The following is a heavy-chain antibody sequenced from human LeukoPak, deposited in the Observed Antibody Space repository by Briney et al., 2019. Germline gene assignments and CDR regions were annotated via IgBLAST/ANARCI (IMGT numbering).Heavy chain of an antibody. Sequence: GGSLRLSCAASGFTFSDYYMSWIRQAPGKGLEWVSAISGSGGSTYYADSVKGRFTISRDNSKNALYLQMNSLRAEDTAVYYCAGTYWDRFDYWGQGTLVTVSS. CDR1: GFTFSDYY. D-gene: IGHD1-26*01. J-gene: IGHJ4*02. CDR2: ISGSGGST. V-gene: IGHV3-23*01. CDR3: AGTYWDRFDY.